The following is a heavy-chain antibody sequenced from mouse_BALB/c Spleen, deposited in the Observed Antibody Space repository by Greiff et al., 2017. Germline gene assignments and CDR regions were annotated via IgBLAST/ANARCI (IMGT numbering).Heavy chain of an antibody. J-gene: IGHJ4*01. Sequence: EVKLMESGGGLVKPGGSLKLSCAASGFTFSDYYMYWVRQTPEKRLEWVATISDGGSYTYYPDSVKGRFTISRDNAKNNLYLQMSSLKSEDTAMYYCARGLRNAMDYWGQGTSVTVSS. CDR3: ARGLRNAMDY. CDR1: GFTFSDYY. CDR2: ISDGGSYT. D-gene: IGHD2-4*01. V-gene: IGHV5-4*02.